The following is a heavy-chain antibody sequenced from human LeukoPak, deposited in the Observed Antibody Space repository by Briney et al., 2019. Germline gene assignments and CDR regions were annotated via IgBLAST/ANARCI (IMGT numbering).Heavy chain of an antibody. V-gene: IGHV3-33*01. CDR3: ARDVGSAPFDY. CDR2: IWGDENRK. J-gene: IGHJ4*02. D-gene: IGHD6-25*01. CDR1: GFTLSSSG. Sequence: PGGSLRLSCAASGFTLSSSGMHWIRQAPGKGLEWVAVIWGDENRKYYGDSVRGRFTISRDNAKNTLYLQMDSLRVEDTAVYYCARDVGSAPFDYRGQGTLVTVSS.